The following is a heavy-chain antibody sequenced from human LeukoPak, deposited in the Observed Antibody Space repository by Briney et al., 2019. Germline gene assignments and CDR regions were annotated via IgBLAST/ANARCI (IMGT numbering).Heavy chain of an antibody. D-gene: IGHD1-26*01. V-gene: IGHV1-18*01. CDR1: GYTFTSYG. CDR3: VLVGASGRFDP. Sequence: GASVKVSCKASGYTFTSYGISWVRQAPGQGLEWMGCISAYNGNTNYAQKLQGRVTMTTDTSTSTAYMELRSLRSDDTAVYYCVLVGASGRFDPWGQGTLVTVSS. CDR2: ISAYNGNT. J-gene: IGHJ5*02.